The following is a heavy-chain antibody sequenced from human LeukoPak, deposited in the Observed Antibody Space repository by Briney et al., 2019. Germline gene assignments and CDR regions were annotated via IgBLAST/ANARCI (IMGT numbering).Heavy chain of an antibody. CDR3: ARDSGGTTSYFDY. J-gene: IGHJ4*02. Sequence: GESLKISCKGSGYSFISYWIGWVRQMPGNGLEWMGIIYPGDSDTRYSPSFQGQVTMSVDKSIITAYLQWSSLKASDTAMYYCARDSGGTTSYFDYWGQGTLVTVSS. D-gene: IGHD1-1*01. V-gene: IGHV5-51*01. CDR2: IYPGDSDT. CDR1: GYSFISYW.